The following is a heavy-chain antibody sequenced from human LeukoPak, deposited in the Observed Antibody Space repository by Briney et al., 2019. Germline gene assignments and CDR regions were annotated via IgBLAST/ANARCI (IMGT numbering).Heavy chain of an antibody. CDR2: MNPNSGNT. CDR3: ARDKVSSSSGWYMPYYFDY. CDR1: GYTFTSYD. J-gene: IGHJ4*02. Sequence: ASVKVSCKASGYTFTSYDINWVRQATGQGLEWMGWMNPNSGNTGYAQKFQGRVTMTRNTSISTAYMELSSLRSEDTAVYYCARDKVSSSSGWYMPYYFDYWGQGTLVTVSS. V-gene: IGHV1-8*01. D-gene: IGHD6-19*01.